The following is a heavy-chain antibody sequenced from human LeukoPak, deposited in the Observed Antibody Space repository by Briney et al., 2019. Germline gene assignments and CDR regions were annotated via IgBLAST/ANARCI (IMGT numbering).Heavy chain of an antibody. V-gene: IGHV1-3*01. D-gene: IGHD3-22*01. Sequence: GASVKVSCKASGYTFTSYAMHWVRQAPGQRLERMGWINAGNGNTKYSQKFQGRVTITRDTSASTAYMELSSLRSEDTAVYYCARLRVVEYYYDSSGYMYFDYWGQGTLVTVSS. CDR2: INAGNGNT. CDR3: ARLRVVEYYYDSSGYMYFDY. J-gene: IGHJ4*02. CDR1: GYTFTSYA.